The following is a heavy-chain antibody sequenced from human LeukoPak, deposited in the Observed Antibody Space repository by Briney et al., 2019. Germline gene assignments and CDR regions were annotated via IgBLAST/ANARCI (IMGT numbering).Heavy chain of an antibody. D-gene: IGHD1-14*01. V-gene: IGHV3-7*01. CDR1: GFTLSSHW. J-gene: IGHJ4*02. CDR2: IKGDGSET. Sequence: PGGSLRLSCAASGFTLSSHWMSWVRQAPGKGLEWVARIKGDGSETHYVDSVKGRFTISRDNAKNSVYLHMSTLRAEDTALYYCATYLETPRRNLDYWGQGTLVTVSS. CDR3: ATYLETPRRNLDY.